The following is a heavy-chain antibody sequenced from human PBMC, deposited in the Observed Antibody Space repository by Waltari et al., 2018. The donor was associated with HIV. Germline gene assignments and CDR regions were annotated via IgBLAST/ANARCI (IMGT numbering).Heavy chain of an antibody. D-gene: IGHD6-19*01. CDR1: GLTGTTSA. CDR3: ANEAAVSAVPLDS. Sequence: EVHLAASGGGLAQPGGSLRISCVVSGLTGTTSALTWVRQAPGKGREWVSSIGASDSSTFYADSVRDRFTISRDDSQNTLSLQMDSLTNNDTAVYYCANEAAVSAVPLDSWGQGIIVVVSS. V-gene: IGHV3-23*04. CDR2: IGASDSST. J-gene: IGHJ4*02.